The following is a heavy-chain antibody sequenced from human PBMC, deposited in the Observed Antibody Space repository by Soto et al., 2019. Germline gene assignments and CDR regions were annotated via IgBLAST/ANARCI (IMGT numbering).Heavy chain of an antibody. J-gene: IGHJ3*02. CDR2: IYYSGST. Sequence: QVQLQESGPGLVKPSQTLALTCTVSGGSISSGGYYWSWIRQHPGKGLEWIGYIYYSGSTYYNPSLKSRVTISVDTSKNHFSLKLSSVTAADTAVYYCARAVDTAMVTGAFDIWGQGTMVTVSS. CDR3: ARAVDTAMVTGAFDI. D-gene: IGHD5-18*01. CDR1: GGSISSGGYY. V-gene: IGHV4-31*03.